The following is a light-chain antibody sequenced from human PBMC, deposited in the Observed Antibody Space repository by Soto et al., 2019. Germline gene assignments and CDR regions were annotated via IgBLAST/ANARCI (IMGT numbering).Light chain of an antibody. CDR3: QQRDIWPLT. CDR1: QSVSRY. CDR2: DAS. V-gene: IGKV3-11*01. Sequence: EIVLTQSPATLSLSPGERAILSCRASQSVSRYLAWYQQKPGQAPRLLIYDASHRATGIPARFSGSGSGTDFTLTISSLEPEDFAVYYCQQRDIWPLTFGVGTKVEIK. J-gene: IGKJ4*01.